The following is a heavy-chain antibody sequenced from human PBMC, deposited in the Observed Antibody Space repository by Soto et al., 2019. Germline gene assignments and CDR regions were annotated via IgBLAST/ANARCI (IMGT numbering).Heavy chain of an antibody. V-gene: IGHV4-31*03. D-gene: IGHD6-19*01. CDR2: IYYSGST. CDR1: GGSISSGGYS. Sequence: QVQLQESGPGLVKPSQTLSLTCTVSGGSISSGGYSWSWIRQHPGKGLEWIGYIYYSGSTYYNPSLNSRVTISVDTSKNQFSLKLSSVTAADTAVYYCSRVRGSGWLDYWGQGTLVTVSS. CDR3: SRVRGSGWLDY. J-gene: IGHJ4*02.